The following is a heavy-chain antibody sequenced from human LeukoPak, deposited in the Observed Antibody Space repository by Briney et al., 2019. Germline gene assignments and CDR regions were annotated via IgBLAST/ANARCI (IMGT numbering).Heavy chain of an antibody. J-gene: IGHJ3*02. CDR3: ARDVPSGAYCGGDCYVFDAFDI. D-gene: IGHD2-21*02. V-gene: IGHV4-39*07. Sequence: SETLSLTCTVSGGSIGRTSYYWGWARQPPGKGLEWIGTIYYSGGTYYNPSLRSRVTIFVDTSKNQFSLKLSSVTAADTAVYYCARDVPSGAYCGGDCYVFDAFDIWGQGTMVTVSS. CDR1: GGSIGRTSYY. CDR2: IYYSGGT.